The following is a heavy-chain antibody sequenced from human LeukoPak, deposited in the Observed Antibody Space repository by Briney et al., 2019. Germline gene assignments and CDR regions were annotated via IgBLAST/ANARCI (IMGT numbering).Heavy chain of an antibody. D-gene: IGHD1-14*01. CDR3: ARDFRTGGY. Sequence: TGGSLRLSCAAAGFTFSNYWMNWVRQAPGKGLEWVANIKQDGSEKYYVDPVKGRFTISRDNAKNSLYLQMNSLRGEDTAIYYCARDFRTGGYWGQGTLVTVSS. V-gene: IGHV3-7*01. CDR1: GFTFSNYW. CDR2: IKQDGSEK. J-gene: IGHJ4*02.